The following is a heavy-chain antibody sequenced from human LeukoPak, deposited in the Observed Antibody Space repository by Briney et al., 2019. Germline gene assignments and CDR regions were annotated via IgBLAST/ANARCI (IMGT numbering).Heavy chain of an antibody. V-gene: IGHV3-23*01. CDR3: AKVKGSEGYCSITSCLADY. Sequence: PGGSLRLSCAASGFTVSSSYMSWVRQAPGKGLEWVSAISSSGGSTYYADSVKGRFTISRDNSKNTLYLQLNSLRSEDTAVYYCAKVKGSEGYCSITSCLADYWGQGTLVTVSS. J-gene: IGHJ4*02. CDR1: GFTVSSSY. D-gene: IGHD2-2*01. CDR2: ISSSGGST.